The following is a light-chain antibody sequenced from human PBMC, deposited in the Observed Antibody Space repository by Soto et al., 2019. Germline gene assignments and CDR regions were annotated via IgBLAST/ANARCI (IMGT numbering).Light chain of an antibody. CDR1: SRDVGGYNY. CDR2: EVS. Sequence: QSVLTQPPSASGSPGQSVTISCSGTSRDVGGYNYVSWYQQHPGKAPKLMIYEVSKRPSGVPDRFSGYKSGNTASLIVSGLQAEDEADYYCSSYAGSNTFVLFGGGTKLTVL. J-gene: IGLJ2*01. CDR3: SSYAGSNTFVL. V-gene: IGLV2-8*01.